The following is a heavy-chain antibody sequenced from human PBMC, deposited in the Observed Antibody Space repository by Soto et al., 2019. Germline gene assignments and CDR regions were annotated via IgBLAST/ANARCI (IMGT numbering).Heavy chain of an antibody. V-gene: IGHV1-69*02. CDR2: IFPVTDIP. CDR1: GGTFRNYP. J-gene: IGHJ4*02. D-gene: IGHD3-16*02. CDR3: ARGPFVVFHYFES. Sequence: QVQLVQSGTEVKKPGSSVKVSCKSSGGTFRNYPINWVRQAPGQGLEWMGSIFPVTDIPDYAQNFQARLTISADKSTSTAYMDLSSMPSDDTAMYVCARGPFVVFHYFESWGQVTLVTVSS.